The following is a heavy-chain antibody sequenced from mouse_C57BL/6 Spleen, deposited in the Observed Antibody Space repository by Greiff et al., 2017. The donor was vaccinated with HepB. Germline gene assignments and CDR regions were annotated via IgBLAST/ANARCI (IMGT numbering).Heavy chain of an antibody. D-gene: IGHD1-1*01. Sequence: EVQLQQSGPELVKPGASVKMSCKASGYTFTDYNMHWVKQSHGKSLEWIGYINPNNGGTSYNQKFKGKATLTVNKSSSTAYMELRSLTSEDSAVYYCARECITTVVPDYFDYWGQGTTLTVSS. CDR1: GYTFTDYN. CDR3: ARECITTVVPDYFDY. V-gene: IGHV1-22*01. CDR2: INPNNGGT. J-gene: IGHJ2*01.